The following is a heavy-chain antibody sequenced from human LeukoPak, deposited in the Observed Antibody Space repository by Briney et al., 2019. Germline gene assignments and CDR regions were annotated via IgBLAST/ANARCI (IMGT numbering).Heavy chain of an antibody. Sequence: GGSLRLSCAASGFRFNTYWMSWVRQAPGKGLEWVSAISGSGGSTYYADSVKGRFTISRDNSKNTVYLQMNSLRAEDTAVYYCAKGRIPYGGKMIDYWGQGTLVTVSS. CDR2: ISGSGGST. V-gene: IGHV3-23*01. D-gene: IGHD4-23*01. J-gene: IGHJ4*02. CDR1: GFRFNTYW. CDR3: AKGRIPYGGKMIDY.